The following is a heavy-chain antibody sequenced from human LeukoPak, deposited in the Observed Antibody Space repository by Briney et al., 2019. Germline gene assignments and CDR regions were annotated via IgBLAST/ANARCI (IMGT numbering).Heavy chain of an antibody. J-gene: IGHJ4*02. V-gene: IGHV4-39*01. CDR3: ARRMCSGGTCYYFDY. D-gene: IGHD2-15*01. CDR1: GGSISTSSHC. Sequence: PSETLSLTCTVSGGSISTSSHCWGWIRQPPGKGLEWIGILFYSGSTFYNPSLKSRVTISVDTSKNQFSLQLSPMTAADTAVYYCARRMCSGGTCYYFDYWGQGTLVTVSS. CDR2: LFYSGST.